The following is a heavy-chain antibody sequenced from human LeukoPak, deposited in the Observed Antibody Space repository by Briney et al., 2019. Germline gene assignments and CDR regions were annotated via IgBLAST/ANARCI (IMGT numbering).Heavy chain of an antibody. CDR1: GFTFSSYW. Sequence: GGSLRLSCAASGFTFSSYWMSWVRQAPGKGPEWVANIKQDGSEKYYVASVKGRFAISRDNAKNSLYLQMNSLRAEDTAVYYCARDLSGSYYTTADYWGQGTLVTVSS. D-gene: IGHD1-26*01. J-gene: IGHJ4*02. CDR3: ARDLSGSYYTTADY. CDR2: IKQDGSEK. V-gene: IGHV3-7*01.